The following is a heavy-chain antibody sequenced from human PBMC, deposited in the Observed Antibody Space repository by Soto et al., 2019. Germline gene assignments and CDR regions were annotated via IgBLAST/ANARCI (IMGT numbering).Heavy chain of an antibody. Sequence: ASVKVSCKASGYTFTSYGISWVRQAPGQGLEWMGWISAYNGNTNYAQKLQGRVTMTTDTSTSTAYMELRSLRSDDTAVYYCARACSGGSCCSGGWFDPWGQGTLVTVSS. CDR2: ISAYNGNT. J-gene: IGHJ5*02. V-gene: IGHV1-18*01. CDR1: GYTFTSYG. D-gene: IGHD2-15*01. CDR3: ARACSGGSCCSGGWFDP.